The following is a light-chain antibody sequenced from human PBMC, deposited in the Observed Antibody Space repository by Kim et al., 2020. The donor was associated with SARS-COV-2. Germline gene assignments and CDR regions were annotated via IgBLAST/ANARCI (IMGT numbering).Light chain of an antibody. Sequence: SYELTQPPSVSVSPGQTASITCSGDKLGDKYACWYQQKPGQSPVLVIYQDSKRPSGIPERFSGSNSGNTDTLTISGTQAMDEADYYCQAWDRSTAWRVFGGGTQLTVL. V-gene: IGLV3-1*01. J-gene: IGLJ2*01. CDR1: KLGDKY. CDR3: QAWDRSTAWRV. CDR2: QDS.